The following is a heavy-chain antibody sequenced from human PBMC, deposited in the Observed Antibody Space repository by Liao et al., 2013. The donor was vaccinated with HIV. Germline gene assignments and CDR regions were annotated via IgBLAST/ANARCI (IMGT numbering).Heavy chain of an antibody. D-gene: IGHD3-3*01. CDR2: IFTSENTGST. CDR3: ARTQFLEWPFDS. Sequence: QVQLQESGPGLVKPSETLSLTCTVSGGSINGYFWNWIRRPAGKGLEWIGRIFTSENTGSTNYNPSLRSRVTMSLDTSKNQISLNLTSATVADTAIYYCARTQFLEWPFDSWGQGTLVTVSS. V-gene: IGHV4-4*07. J-gene: IGHJ4*02. CDR1: GGSINGYF.